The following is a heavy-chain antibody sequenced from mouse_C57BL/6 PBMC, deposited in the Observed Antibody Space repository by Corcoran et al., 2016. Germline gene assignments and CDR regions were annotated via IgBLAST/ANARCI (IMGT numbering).Heavy chain of an antibody. Sequence: QIQLVQSGPELKKPGETVKISCKASGYTFTTYGMSWVKQAPGKGLKWMGWINTYSGVPTYADDFKGRFAFSLETSASTAYLQINNLKNEDTATYFCARSGNYYGSRPYFDYWGQGTTLTVSS. CDR1: GYTFTTYG. CDR2: INTYSGVP. CDR3: ARSGNYYGSRPYFDY. J-gene: IGHJ2*01. D-gene: IGHD1-1*01. V-gene: IGHV9-3*01.